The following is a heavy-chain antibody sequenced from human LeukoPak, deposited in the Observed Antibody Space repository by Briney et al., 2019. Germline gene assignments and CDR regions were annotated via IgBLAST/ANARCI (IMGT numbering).Heavy chain of an antibody. CDR2: IYYSGST. CDR3: ARSGYMGGFDY. V-gene: IGHV4-39*01. D-gene: IGHD5-24*01. Sequence: PLETLSLTCTVSGGSISSSSYYWGWIRQPPGKGLEWIGSIYYSGSTYYNPSLKSRVTISVDTSKNQFSLKLSSVTAADTAVYYCARSGYMGGFDYWGQGTLVTVSS. CDR1: GGSISSSSYY. J-gene: IGHJ4*02.